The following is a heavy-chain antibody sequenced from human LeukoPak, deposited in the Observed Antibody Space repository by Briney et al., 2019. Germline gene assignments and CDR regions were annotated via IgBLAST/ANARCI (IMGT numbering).Heavy chain of an antibody. J-gene: IGHJ4*02. CDR2: IGTAGDT. CDR1: GFTFSSYD. V-gene: IGHV3-13*01. Sequence: GGSLRLSCAASGFTFSSYDMHWVRQATGKGLEWVSAIGTAGDTYYPGSVKGRFTISRENAKNSLYLQMNSLRAGDTAVYYCARDQSVRYSYGYPRLYFDYWGQGTLVTVSS. CDR3: ARDQSVRYSYGYPRLYFDY. D-gene: IGHD5-18*01.